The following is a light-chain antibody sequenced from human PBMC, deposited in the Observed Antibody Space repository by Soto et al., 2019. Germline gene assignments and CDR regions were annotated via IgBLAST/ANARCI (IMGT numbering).Light chain of an antibody. Sequence: SVLTQPASVSGSPGQSITISCTGTSSDVGGYKYVSWYQQHPGKAPKLMMYEVSNRPSGVSNRFSGSKSGNTASLTISGLQAEDEADYYCSSYTSRSTVVFGGGTKVTVL. J-gene: IGLJ2*01. CDR3: SSYTSRSTVV. CDR1: SSDVGGYKY. CDR2: EVS. V-gene: IGLV2-14*01.